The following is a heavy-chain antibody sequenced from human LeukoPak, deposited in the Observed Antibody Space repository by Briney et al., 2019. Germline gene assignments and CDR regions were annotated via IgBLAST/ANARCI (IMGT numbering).Heavy chain of an antibody. V-gene: IGHV4-4*09. CDR1: GGSISSYY. CDR2: IYTSGST. D-gene: IGHD3-22*01. J-gene: IGHJ4*02. CDR3: ARHHYYDSSGYYLGEDYFDY. Sequence: PSETLSLTCTVSGGSISSYYWSWLRQPPGKGLEWIGYIYTSGSTNYNPSLKSRVTISVDTSKNQFSLKLSSVTAADTAVYYCARHHYYDSSGYYLGEDYFDYWGQGTLVTVSS.